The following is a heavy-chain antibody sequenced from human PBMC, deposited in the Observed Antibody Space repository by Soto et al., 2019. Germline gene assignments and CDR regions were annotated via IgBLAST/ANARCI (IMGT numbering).Heavy chain of an antibody. Sequence: ASVKVSCKASGCTFTGYYLYWVRQAPGQGLEWMGWINPNSGGTNYAQKFQGRVTMTRDTSISTDYMELSRLRSDDTAVYYCATADSSDYVCGSYRSGIEEFEHWGQGTMVTVCS. CDR2: INPNSGGT. V-gene: IGHV1-2*02. CDR3: ATADSSDYVCGSYRSGIEEFEH. J-gene: IGHJ1*01. D-gene: IGHD3-16*02. CDR1: GCTFTGYY.